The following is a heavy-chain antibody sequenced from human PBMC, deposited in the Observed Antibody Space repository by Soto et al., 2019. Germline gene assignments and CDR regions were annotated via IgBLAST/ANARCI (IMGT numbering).Heavy chain of an antibody. CDR2: IDPSDSYT. J-gene: IGHJ6*02. D-gene: IGHD2-2*01. Sequence: PGESPKISCKGSGYSFTSYWISWVRQMPGKGLEWMGRIDPSDSYTNYSPSFQGHVTISADKSISTAYLQWSSLKASDTAMYYCARLDLWVVPAAMGGYYYYGMDVWGQGTTVTVSS. V-gene: IGHV5-10-1*01. CDR1: GYSFTSYW. CDR3: ARLDLWVVPAAMGGYYYYGMDV.